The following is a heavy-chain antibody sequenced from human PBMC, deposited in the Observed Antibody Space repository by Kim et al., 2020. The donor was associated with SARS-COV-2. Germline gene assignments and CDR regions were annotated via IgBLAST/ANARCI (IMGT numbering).Heavy chain of an antibody. V-gene: IGHV4-34*01. CDR1: GGSFSGYY. J-gene: IGHJ4*02. CDR3: ARVGHRTLYYYDSSGYYPFDY. CDR2: INHSGST. D-gene: IGHD3-22*01. Sequence: SETLSLTCAVYGGSFSGYYWSWIRQPPGKGLEWIGEINHSGSTNYNPSLKSRVTISVDTSKNQFSLKLSSVTAADTAVYYCARVGHRTLYYYDSSGYYPFDYWGQGTLVTVSS.